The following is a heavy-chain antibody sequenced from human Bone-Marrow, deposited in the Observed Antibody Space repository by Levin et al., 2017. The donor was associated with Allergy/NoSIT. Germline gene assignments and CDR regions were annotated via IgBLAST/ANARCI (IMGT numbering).Heavy chain of an antibody. V-gene: IGHV3-23*01. D-gene: IGHD3-3*01. CDR3: AKDWLVTIFGVVITYYFDY. CDR1: GFTFSSYA. Sequence: LSLTCAASGFTFSSYAMSWVRQAPGKGLEWVSAISGSGGSTYYADSVKGRFTISRDNSKNTLYLQMNSLRAEDTAVYYCAKDWLVTIFGVVITYYFDYWGQGTLVTVSS. CDR2: ISGSGGST. J-gene: IGHJ4*02.